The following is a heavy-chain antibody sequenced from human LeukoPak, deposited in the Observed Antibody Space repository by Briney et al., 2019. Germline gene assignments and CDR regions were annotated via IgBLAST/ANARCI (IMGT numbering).Heavy chain of an antibody. J-gene: IGHJ6*02. V-gene: IGHV1-69*13. Sequence: GASVKVSCKASGGTFSSYAISWVRQAPGQGLEWMGGIIPIFGTANYAQKFQGRVTITADESTSTAYMELSSLRSEDTAVYYCARVPLPAAPGKHYYYYGMDVWGQGTTVTVSS. D-gene: IGHD2-2*01. CDR1: GGTFSSYA. CDR3: ARVPLPAAPGKHYYYYGMDV. CDR2: IIPIFGTA.